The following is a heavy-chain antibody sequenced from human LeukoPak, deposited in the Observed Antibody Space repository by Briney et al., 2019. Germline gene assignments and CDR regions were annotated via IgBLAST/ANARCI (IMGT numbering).Heavy chain of an antibody. D-gene: IGHD1-14*01. V-gene: IGHV3-53*01. CDR3: ARGVEPLAANTLAY. CDR2: LYSDGNT. J-gene: IGHJ4*02. Sequence: GGSLRLACAAAGFTVITNDMRWVRQAPGKGLEWVSVLYSDGNTKYADSVQGRFTISRDNSKNTLYLEMNSLSPDDTAVYYCARGVEPLAANTLAYWGQGTLVTVSS. CDR1: GFTVITND.